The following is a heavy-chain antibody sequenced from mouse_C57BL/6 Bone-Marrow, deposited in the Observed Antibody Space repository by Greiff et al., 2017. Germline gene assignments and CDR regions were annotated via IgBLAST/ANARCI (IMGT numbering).Heavy chain of an antibody. Sequence: DVQLVESGGGLVQPGGSLKLSCAASGFTFSDYGMAWVRQAPRKGPEWVGFISHWAYSIYSADTLKGRFTIARENATNTLYLELSSLRSEDTAMYYCERLGGYCAWFAYWGQGTLVTVSA. V-gene: IGHV5-15*01. CDR1: GFTFSDYG. CDR2: ISHWAYSI. CDR3: ERLGGYCAWFAY. D-gene: IGHD2-3*01. J-gene: IGHJ3*01.